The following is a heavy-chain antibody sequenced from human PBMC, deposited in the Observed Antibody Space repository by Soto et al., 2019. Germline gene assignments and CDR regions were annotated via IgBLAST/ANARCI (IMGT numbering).Heavy chain of an antibody. CDR1: GFTFSNYG. Sequence: GGSLRLSCAVSGFTFSNYGMHWVRQAPGKGLEWVAVISYDGSNKYYADSVKGRFTISRDNSKNTLYLQMNSLRAEDTAVYYCAVPKYSSSSEEDYYYAMDVWGQGTTVTVSS. D-gene: IGHD6-6*01. V-gene: IGHV3-30*03. J-gene: IGHJ6*02. CDR3: AVPKYSSSSEEDYYYAMDV. CDR2: ISYDGSNK.